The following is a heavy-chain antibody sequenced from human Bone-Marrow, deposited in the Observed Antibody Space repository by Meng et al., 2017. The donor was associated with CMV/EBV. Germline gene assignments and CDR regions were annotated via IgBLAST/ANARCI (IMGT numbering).Heavy chain of an antibody. CDR3: ARDGKVYGAKYYYYYGMDV. J-gene: IGHJ6*02. V-gene: IGHV1-2*02. CDR2: INPNSGGT. D-gene: IGHD4-17*01. CDR1: GYTFTGYY. Sequence: ASVKVSCKASGYTFTGYYMHWVRQAPGQGLEWMGWINPNSGGTNYAQKFQGRVTMTRDTSISTAYMELSRLRSDDTAVYYCARDGKVYGAKYYYYYGMDVWAQGTTVTVSS.